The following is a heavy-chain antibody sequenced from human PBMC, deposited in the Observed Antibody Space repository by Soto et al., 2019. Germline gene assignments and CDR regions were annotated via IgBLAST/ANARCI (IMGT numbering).Heavy chain of an antibody. CDR1: GFSFGGYA. Sequence: VGSLRLSCAASGFSFGGYAMIWVRQAPGKGLEWVAAISGSGASSFFADSVRGRFVISRDNSQNTVFLQMSNLRAEDTAMYYCTKGSRGYTNYFFDSWGLGTLVTVSS. CDR3: TKGSRGYTNYFFDS. D-gene: IGHD6-25*01. J-gene: IGHJ4*02. V-gene: IGHV3-23*01. CDR2: ISGSGASS.